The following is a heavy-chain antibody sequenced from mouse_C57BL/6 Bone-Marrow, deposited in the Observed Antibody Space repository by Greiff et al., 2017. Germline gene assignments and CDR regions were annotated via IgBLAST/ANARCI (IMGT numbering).Heavy chain of an antibody. J-gene: IGHJ2*01. V-gene: IGHV5-12*01. Sequence: EVQLVESGGGLVQPGGSLKLSCAASGFTFSDYYMYWVRQTPEKGLEWVAYISTGGGSTYYPDTVKGRFTISRDNAKNTLYLQMSRLKSEDTAMYYGARGGIYYDYGDFGFWGQGTTLTGSS. CDR3: ARGGIYYDYGDFGF. CDR1: GFTFSDYY. CDR2: ISTGGGST. D-gene: IGHD2-4*01.